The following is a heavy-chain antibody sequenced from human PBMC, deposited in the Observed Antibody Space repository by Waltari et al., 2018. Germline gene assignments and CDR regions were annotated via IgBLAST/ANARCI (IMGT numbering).Heavy chain of an antibody. J-gene: IGHJ3*02. CDR3: ARDCSGGSCKGNAFDI. D-gene: IGHD2-15*01. CDR2: IYYSGST. CDR1: GGSISSGGYY. V-gene: IGHV4-31*03. Sequence: QVQLQESGPGLVKPSQTLSLTCTVSGGSISSGGYYWSWIRQPPGKGLEWIGYIYYSGSTYYNPSLKSRVTISVDTSKNQFSLKLSSVTAADTAVYYCARDCSGGSCKGNAFDIWGQGTMVTVSS.